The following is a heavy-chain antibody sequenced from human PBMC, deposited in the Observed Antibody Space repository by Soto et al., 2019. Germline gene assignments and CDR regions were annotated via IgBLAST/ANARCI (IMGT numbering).Heavy chain of an antibody. Sequence: ASVKVSCKASGYTFTNYDINWVRQAPGQGLEWMGWISTYTGNTNYAQKLQGRVTMTTDTSTSTAYMELRSLRSDDTAVYYCARALTRITMVRGVYYYYGMDVWGQGTTVTVSS. CDR1: GYTFTNYD. V-gene: IGHV1-18*01. CDR3: ARALTRITMVRGVYYYYGMDV. J-gene: IGHJ6*02. CDR2: ISTYTGNT. D-gene: IGHD3-10*01.